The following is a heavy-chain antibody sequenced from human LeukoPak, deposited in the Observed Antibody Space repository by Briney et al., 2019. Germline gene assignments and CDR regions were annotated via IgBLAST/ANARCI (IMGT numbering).Heavy chain of an antibody. CDR3: ATLYDYVWGSYGTSYYSMDV. D-gene: IGHD3-16*01. CDR1: GFTFSSYA. CDR2: ISGSGGST. Sequence: PGGSLRLSCAASGFTFSSYAMSWVRQAPGKGLEWVSAISGSGGSTYYADSVKGRFTISRDNSKNTLYLQMNSLRAEDTAVYYCATLYDYVWGSYGTSYYSMDVWGQGTTVTVSS. V-gene: IGHV3-23*01. J-gene: IGHJ6*02.